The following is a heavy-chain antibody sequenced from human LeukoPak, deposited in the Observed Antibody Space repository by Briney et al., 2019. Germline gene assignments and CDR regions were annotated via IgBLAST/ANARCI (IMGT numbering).Heavy chain of an antibody. J-gene: IGHJ5*02. CDR2: INPNSGGT. Sequence: ASVKVSCKASGYTFTGYYMHWVRQAPGQGLEWMGWINPNSGGTNYAQKFQGRVTMTRDTSISTAYMELSRLRSDDTAVYYCARDGLNRRSYYYGSGSRPFRYNWFDPWGQGTLVTVSS. D-gene: IGHD3-10*01. V-gene: IGHV1-2*02. CDR3: ARDGLNRRSYYYGSGSRPFRYNWFDP. CDR1: GYTFTGYY.